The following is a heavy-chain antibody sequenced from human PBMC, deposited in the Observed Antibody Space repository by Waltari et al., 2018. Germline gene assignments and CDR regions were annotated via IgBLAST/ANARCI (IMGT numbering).Heavy chain of an antibody. CDR3: ATDFGSSGYFDN. CDR1: GFIFGDSW. CDR2: IKEDGSEK. J-gene: IGHJ4*02. V-gene: IGHV3-7*03. D-gene: IGHD6-25*01. Sequence: EVQLVESGGGLVQPGGSLRLSCAASGFIFGDSWMSWVRQAPGKGVEWVANIKEDGSEKHYVDSVKGRFTISRDNAKNSLFLQMNSLRAEDTAFYYCATDFGSSGYFDNWGQGALVTVSS.